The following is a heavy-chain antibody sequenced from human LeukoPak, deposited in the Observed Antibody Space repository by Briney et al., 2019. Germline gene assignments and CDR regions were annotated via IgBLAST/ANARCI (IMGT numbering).Heavy chain of an antibody. J-gene: IGHJ4*02. CDR1: GYTFTGYY. D-gene: IGHD3-22*01. Sequence: GASVKVSCKASGYTFTGYYMHWVRQAPGQGLEWMGWINPNSGGTNYAQKFQGGVTMTRDTSISTAYMELSRLRSDDTAVYYCAKPHYYYDSSGYGYWGQGTLVTVSS. CDR3: AKPHYYYDSSGYGY. V-gene: IGHV1-2*02. CDR2: INPNSGGT.